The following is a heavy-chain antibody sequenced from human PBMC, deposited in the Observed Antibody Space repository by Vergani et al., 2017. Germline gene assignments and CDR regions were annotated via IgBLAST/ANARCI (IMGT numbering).Heavy chain of an antibody. CDR2: INAGNGNT. D-gene: IGHD5-18*01. CDR1: GYTFTSYA. V-gene: IGHV1-3*01. J-gene: IGHJ6*02. CDR3: ARERTDTAMAAYYYYGMDV. Sequence: QVQLVQSGAEVKKPGASVKVSCKASGYTFTSYAMHLVRQAPGQRLEWMGWINAGNGNTKYSQKFQGRVTITRDTSASTAYMELSSLRSEDTAVYYCARERTDTAMAAYYYYGMDVWGQGTTVTVSS.